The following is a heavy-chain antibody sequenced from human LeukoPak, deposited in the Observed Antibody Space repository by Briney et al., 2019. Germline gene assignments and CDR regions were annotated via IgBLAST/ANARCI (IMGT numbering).Heavy chain of an antibody. J-gene: IGHJ4*02. D-gene: IGHD7-27*01. Sequence: GGSLRLSCVASGITFNDAWMNWVRQAPGKGLEWLGHIKSKTDGETTDYATPVKGRFTISRDDSTNTVFLQINSLETEDTAVYYCATPPGYWGSAPFDYWGQGTVVTVSS. CDR3: ATPPGYWGSAPFDY. V-gene: IGHV3-15*01. CDR1: GITFNDAW. CDR2: IKSKTDGETT.